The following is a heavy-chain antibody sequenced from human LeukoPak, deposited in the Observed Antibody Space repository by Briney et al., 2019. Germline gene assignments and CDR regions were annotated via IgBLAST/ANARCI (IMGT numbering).Heavy chain of an antibody. V-gene: IGHV3-33*01. J-gene: IGHJ4*02. CDR1: GFTFSSYG. CDR2: IWYDGSNK. D-gene: IGHD3-22*01. Sequence: GGSLRLSCAASGFTFSSYGMHWVRQAPGKGLEWVAVIWYDGSNKYYADSVKGRFTISRDNSKNTLYLQMNSLRAEDTAAYYCARGPLYYYDSSGPFYFDYWGQGTLVTVSS. CDR3: ARGPLYYYDSSGPFYFDY.